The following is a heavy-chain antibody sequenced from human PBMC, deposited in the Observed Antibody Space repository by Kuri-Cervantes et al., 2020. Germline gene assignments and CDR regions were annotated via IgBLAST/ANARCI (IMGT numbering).Heavy chain of an antibody. J-gene: IGHJ5*02. D-gene: IGHD2-8*01. CDR1: GSSFSSYY. CDR2: ISYSGST. V-gene: IGHV4-59*01. Sequence: GSLRLSCTVSGSSFSSYYWSWIRQPPGKGLEWIGYISYSGSTYYNPSLKSRVTISVDTSKNQFSLKLSSVTAADTAVYYCARGPVVYEFDPWGQGTLVTVSS. CDR3: ARGPVVYEFDP.